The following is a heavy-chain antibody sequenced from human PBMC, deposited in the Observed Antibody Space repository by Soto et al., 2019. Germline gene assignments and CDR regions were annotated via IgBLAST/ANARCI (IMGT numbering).Heavy chain of an antibody. CDR2: IKQDGSET. J-gene: IGHJ4*02. CDR1: GFTLSNCW. Sequence: DVQLVESGGGLVQPGGSLRLSCAASGFTLSNCWMSWVRQAPGKGLEWVANIKQDGSETYYVDSVKGRFTISRDNARKSLYLQMDTLRAEDTAVYYCARDPYRYCTSTNCSPIGFDYWGQGTLVTVSS. CDR3: ARDPYRYCTSTNCSPIGFDY. D-gene: IGHD2-2*01. V-gene: IGHV3-7*01.